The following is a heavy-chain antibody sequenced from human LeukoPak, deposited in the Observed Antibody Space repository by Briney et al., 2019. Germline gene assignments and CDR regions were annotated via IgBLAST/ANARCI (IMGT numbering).Heavy chain of an antibody. V-gene: IGHV3-11*01. D-gene: IGHD3-22*01. Sequence: GGSLRLSCAASRFTFSDYYMSWIRQAPGKGLEWVSYISSSGSTIYYADSVKGRFTISRDNAKNSLYLQMNSLRAEDTALYYCAKVGQGYYHSSGYLGYFDYWGQGTLVTVSS. CDR3: AKVGQGYYHSSGYLGYFDY. J-gene: IGHJ4*02. CDR1: RFTFSDYY. CDR2: ISSSGSTI.